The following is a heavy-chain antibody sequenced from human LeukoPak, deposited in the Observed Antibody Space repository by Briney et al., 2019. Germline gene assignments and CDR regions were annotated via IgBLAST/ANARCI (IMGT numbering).Heavy chain of an antibody. J-gene: IGHJ6*02. D-gene: IGHD1-14*01. CDR3: ATGQGHGMDV. V-gene: IGHV3-74*01. CDR1: GFTFSSYW. CDR2: INSDGSST. Sequence: HPGGSLRLSCAASGFTFSSYWMHWVRQAPGKGLVWVSRINSDGSSTSYADSVKGRFTISRDNAKNTLYPQMDSLRAEDTAVYYCATGQGHGMDVWGQGTTVTVSS.